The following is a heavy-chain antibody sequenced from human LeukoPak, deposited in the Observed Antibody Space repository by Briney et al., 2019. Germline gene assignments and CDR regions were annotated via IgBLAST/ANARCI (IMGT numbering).Heavy chain of an antibody. CDR1: GGSISSGSYY. D-gene: IGHD2-8*02. J-gene: IGHJ3*02. CDR2: IYTSGST. V-gene: IGHV4-61*02. CDR3: ARDSPRLLVFDI. Sequence: SETLSLTXTVSGGSISSGSYYQSWIRQPAGKGLEWIGRIYTSGSTNYNPSLNSRVTISVDTSKNQFSLQLSSVTAADTAVYYCARDSPRLLVFDIWGQGTMVTVSS.